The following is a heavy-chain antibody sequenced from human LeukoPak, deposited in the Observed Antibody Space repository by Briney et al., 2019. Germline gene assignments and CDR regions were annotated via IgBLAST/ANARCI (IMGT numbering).Heavy chain of an antibody. CDR2: ISNNGGST. CDR1: GFTFSSCA. D-gene: IGHD6-13*01. V-gene: IGHV3-64D*06. Sequence: GGSLRLSCSASGFTFSSCAMHWVRQAPGKGLEFVSGISNNGGSTYYADSVKGRFTISRDNSKNTLYLQLSSLRAEDTAVYYCVLSPQQLVDDFHHWGQGTLVTVSA. J-gene: IGHJ1*01. CDR3: VLSPQQLVDDFHH.